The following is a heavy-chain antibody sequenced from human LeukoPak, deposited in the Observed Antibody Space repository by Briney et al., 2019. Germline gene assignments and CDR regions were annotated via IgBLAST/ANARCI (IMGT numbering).Heavy chain of an antibody. CDR1: GFTISTYA. J-gene: IGHJ4*02. Sequence: PGGSLRLSCAASGFTISTYAMTWVRQAPGKGLEWVSSITSSGATTYYADSVKGRFTISRDISKNTLYLQMNSLTAEDSAVYYCAKEFIAGDGHVDCDSWGQGTLATVSS. CDR2: ITSSGATT. CDR3: AKEFIAGDGHVDCDS. V-gene: IGHV3-23*01. D-gene: IGHD5-24*01.